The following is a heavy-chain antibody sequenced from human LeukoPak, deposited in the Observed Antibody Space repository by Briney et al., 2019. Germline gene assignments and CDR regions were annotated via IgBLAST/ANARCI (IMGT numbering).Heavy chain of an antibody. D-gene: IGHD4-11*01. Sequence: GGSLRLSCAASGFTFSDYYMSWIRQAPGKGLEWVSYISSSGSTIYYADSVKGRFTITRDNAKNSLYLQMNSLRAEDTAVYYCARVLYSSLIDSWGQGTLVTVSS. CDR2: ISSSGSTI. CDR1: GFTFSDYY. CDR3: ARVLYSSLIDS. J-gene: IGHJ4*02. V-gene: IGHV3-11*01.